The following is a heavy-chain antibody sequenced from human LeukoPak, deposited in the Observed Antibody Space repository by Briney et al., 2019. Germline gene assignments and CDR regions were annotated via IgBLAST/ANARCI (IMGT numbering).Heavy chain of an antibody. CDR3: ARVVMEWLFTHYYYYGMDV. CDR1: GYTFTGYY. CDR2: INPNSGGT. V-gene: IGHV1-2*02. J-gene: IGHJ6*02. Sequence: ASVKVSCKASGYTFTGYYMHWVRQAPGQGLEWMGWINPNSGGTNYAQKFQGRVTMTRNTSISTAYMELSSLRSEDTAVYYCARVVMEWLFTHYYYYGMDVWGQGTTVTVSS. D-gene: IGHD3-3*01.